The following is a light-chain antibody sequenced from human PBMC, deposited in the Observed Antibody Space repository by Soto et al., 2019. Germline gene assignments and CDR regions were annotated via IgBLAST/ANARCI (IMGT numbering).Light chain of an antibody. CDR3: QQYNSYPYT. CDR2: DAS. CDR1: QSISSW. J-gene: IGKJ2*01. V-gene: IGKV1-5*01. Sequence: DIQMTLSPSTLSASVGDRVTITCRASQSISSWLAWYQQKPGKAPKLLIYDASSLESGVPSRFSGSGSGTEFTLTISSLQPDDFATSYCQQYNSYPYTFGQGTKLEIK.